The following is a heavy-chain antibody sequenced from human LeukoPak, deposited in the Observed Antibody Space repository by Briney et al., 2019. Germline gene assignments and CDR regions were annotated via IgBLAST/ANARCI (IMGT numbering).Heavy chain of an antibody. CDR1: GFTFSSYW. V-gene: IGHV3-7*01. CDR3: ASSAGYYDSSGYFPYAEYFQH. Sequence: GGSLRLSCAASGFTFSSYWMSWVRQAPGKGLEWVANIKQDGSEKYYVDSVKGRFTISRDNAKNSLYLQMNSLRAEDTAVYYCASSAGYYDSSGYFPYAEYFQHWGQGTLVTVSS. J-gene: IGHJ1*01. CDR2: IKQDGSEK. D-gene: IGHD3-22*01.